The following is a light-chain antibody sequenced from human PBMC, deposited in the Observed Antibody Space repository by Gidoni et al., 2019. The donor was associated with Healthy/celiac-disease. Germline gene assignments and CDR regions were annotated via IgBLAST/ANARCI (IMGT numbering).Light chain of an antibody. J-gene: IGKJ2*03. CDR1: QSVSSY. CDR2: DAS. V-gene: IGKV3-11*01. CDR3: QHRSNWPG. Sequence: EIVLTQSPAPLYLSPWERATLSCRARQSVSSYLACYQQKPGQPPRLLIYDASNRVTGTPARFSGSGSGTDVTLTVSSLEPEDSAVYYCQHRSNWPGFGQGTKLEIK.